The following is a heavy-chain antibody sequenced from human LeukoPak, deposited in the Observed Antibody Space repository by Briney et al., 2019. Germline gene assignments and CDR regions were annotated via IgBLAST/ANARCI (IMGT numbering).Heavy chain of an antibody. D-gene: IGHD6-13*01. Sequence: GGSLRLSCAASGFSVSTNYMSWVRQAPGKGLDWVSIIYSGGGTYYADSVQGRFTISRDISKNTLFLQMDRLRAEDTAVYYCARGIAAAGSDYWGQGTLVTVSS. CDR2: IYSGGGT. J-gene: IGHJ4*02. V-gene: IGHV3-53*01. CDR3: ARGIAAAGSDY. CDR1: GFSVSTNY.